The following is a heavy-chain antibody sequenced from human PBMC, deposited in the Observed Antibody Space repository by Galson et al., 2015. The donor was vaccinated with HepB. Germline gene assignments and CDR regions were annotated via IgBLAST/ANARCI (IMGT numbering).Heavy chain of an antibody. CDR3: ARDSPYYDFWSGYYSGNFDY. Sequence: SLRLSCAASGFTFSSYSMNWVRQAPGKGLEWVSSISSSSSYIYYADSVKGRFTISRDNAKNSLYLQMNSLRAEDTAVYYCARDSPYYDFWSGYYSGNFDYWGQGTLVTVSS. J-gene: IGHJ4*02. CDR2: ISSSSSYI. D-gene: IGHD3-3*01. CDR1: GFTFSSYS. V-gene: IGHV3-21*01.